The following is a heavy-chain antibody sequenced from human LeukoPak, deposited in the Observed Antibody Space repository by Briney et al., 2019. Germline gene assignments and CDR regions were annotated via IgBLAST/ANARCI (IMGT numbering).Heavy chain of an antibody. J-gene: IGHJ4*02. D-gene: IGHD4-17*01. CDR3: ARDQETTVHY. CDR2: INPNSGGT. Sequence: ASVKVSCKASGYTFTSYGISWVRQAPGQGLEWMGWINPNSGGTNYAQKFQGRVTMTRDTSISTAYMELSRLRSDDTAVYYCARDQETTVHYWGQGTLVTVSS. V-gene: IGHV1-2*02. CDR1: GYTFTSYG.